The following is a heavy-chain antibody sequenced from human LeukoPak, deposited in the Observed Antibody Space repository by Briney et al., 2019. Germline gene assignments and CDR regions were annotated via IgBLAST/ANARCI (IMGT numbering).Heavy chain of an antibody. CDR2: INHSGST. CDR3: ARGTKRRDGYNLGGFQH. Sequence: SENLSLNCAVYGGSFSGYYWSWIRQPPGKGLEWIGEINHSGSTNYNPSLKSRVTISVDTAKYQISLKLSSVTVADTAVYYCARGTKRRDGYNLGGFQHWGQGTLVTVSS. J-gene: IGHJ1*01. D-gene: IGHD5-24*01. V-gene: IGHV4-34*01. CDR1: GGSFSGYY.